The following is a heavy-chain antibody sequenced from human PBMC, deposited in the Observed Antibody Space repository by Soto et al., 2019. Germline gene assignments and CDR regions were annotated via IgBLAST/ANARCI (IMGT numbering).Heavy chain of an antibody. Sequence: EVQLLESGGGLVQPGGSLRLSCAASGFTFRSYAMSWVRQAPGKGLEWVSGISSNGGRTYYADPVKGRFTISRDNSKNTLDLQMNSLRAEDTALYYCAKDNGPPGTSDWYFDFWGRGTLVSVSS. CDR1: GFTFRSYA. CDR3: AKDNGPPGTSDWYFDF. D-gene: IGHD2-8*01. J-gene: IGHJ2*01. V-gene: IGHV3-23*01. CDR2: ISSNGGRT.